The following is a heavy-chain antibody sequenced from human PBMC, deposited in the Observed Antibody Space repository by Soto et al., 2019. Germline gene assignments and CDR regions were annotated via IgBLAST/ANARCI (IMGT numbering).Heavy chain of an antibody. D-gene: IGHD2-15*01. CDR2: ISYDGSNK. CDR3: ARASPVYCSGGSFYSGLVY. V-gene: IGHV3-30-3*01. Sequence: QVQLVESGGGVVQPGRSLRLSCAASGFTFSSYAMHWVRQAPGKGLEWVAVISYDGSNKYYADSVKGRFTISRDNSKNTLYLQMNRLRAEDTAVYYCARASPVYCSGGSFYSGLVYWGQGTLVTVSS. CDR1: GFTFSSYA. J-gene: IGHJ4*02.